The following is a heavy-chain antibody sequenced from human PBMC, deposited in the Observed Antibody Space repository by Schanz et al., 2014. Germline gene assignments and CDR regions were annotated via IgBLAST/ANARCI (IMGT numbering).Heavy chain of an antibody. J-gene: IGHJ4*02. D-gene: IGHD3-22*01. V-gene: IGHV3-23*01. CDR2: FIVDSGNT. Sequence: EVPLLESGGGLVRPGGSLRLSCAASGFTFSNYAMSWVRQAPGKGLEWVSGFIVDSGNTYYAGSVKGRFSISRDYSKNTLYLQMNSLRAEDTAVYYCAKDPSHGDYDYYFDYWGQGTLVTVSS. CDR3: AKDPSHGDYDYYFDY. CDR1: GFTFSNYA.